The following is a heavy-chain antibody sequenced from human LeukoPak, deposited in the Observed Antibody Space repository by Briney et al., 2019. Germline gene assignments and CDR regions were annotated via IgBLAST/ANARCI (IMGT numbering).Heavy chain of an antibody. CDR2: IIPILGIA. CDR1: GGTFSSYA. V-gene: IGHV1-69*04. Sequence: GSSVKLSCKASGGTFSSYAISWVRQAPGQGLEWMGRIIPILGIANYAQKFQGRVTITADKSTSTAYMELSSLRSEDTAVYYCAIKQLGYSSSWYGHYYYGMDVWGQGTTVTASS. D-gene: IGHD6-13*01. CDR3: AIKQLGYSSSWYGHYYYGMDV. J-gene: IGHJ6*02.